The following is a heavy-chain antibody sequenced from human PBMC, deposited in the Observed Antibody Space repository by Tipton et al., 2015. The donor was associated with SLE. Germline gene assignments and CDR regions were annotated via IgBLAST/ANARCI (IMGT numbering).Heavy chain of an antibody. CDR1: GASLYNYF. CDR3: ASLPLYDFLDV. Sequence: TLSLTCSVSGASLYNYFLTWVRQSPGKGLEWIGYLYDSGKMNYNPSLKGRVTISGDTSKNQFSLKLTSMTAADTAIYYCASLPLYDFLDVWGKGTTVTVSS. CDR2: LYDSGKM. J-gene: IGHJ6*04. V-gene: IGHV4-59*01. D-gene: IGHD3-3*01.